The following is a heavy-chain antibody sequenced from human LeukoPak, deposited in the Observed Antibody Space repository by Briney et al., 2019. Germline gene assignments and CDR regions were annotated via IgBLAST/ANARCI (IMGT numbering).Heavy chain of an antibody. CDR3: AGDSSGYYDNLPSFDY. CDR1: GFTISNNY. V-gene: IGHV3-53*01. Sequence: GGSLRLSCAASGFTISNNYMSRVRQAPGKGLEWVSLIYTGDNTYYADSVKGRFTISRDNSKNTLYLQMSNLSAEDTAVYYCAGDSSGYYDNLPSFDYWGQGTLVTVSS. CDR2: IYTGDNT. J-gene: IGHJ4*02. D-gene: IGHD3-22*01.